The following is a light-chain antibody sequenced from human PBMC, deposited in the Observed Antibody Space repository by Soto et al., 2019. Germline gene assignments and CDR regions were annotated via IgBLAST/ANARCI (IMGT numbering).Light chain of an antibody. CDR2: GVN. Sequence: QSALTQPPSASGSPGQSVTISCTGTSSDVGGYDYVSWYQQRPGKAPYFIIYGVNKRPSGVPDRFSGSKSGNTASLTVSGLQAEDEAEYYCSSYAGNNKYVFGTGTKVTVL. V-gene: IGLV2-8*01. CDR1: SSDVGGYDY. CDR3: SSYAGNNKYV. J-gene: IGLJ1*01.